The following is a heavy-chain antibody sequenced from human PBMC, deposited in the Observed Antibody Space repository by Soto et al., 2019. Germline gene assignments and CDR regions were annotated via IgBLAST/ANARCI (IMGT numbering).Heavy chain of an antibody. CDR3: TPGLVRFLQWSPPYGMDV. V-gene: IGHV3-15*01. CDR1: GFTFSNAC. CDR2: IKSKTDGGTT. D-gene: IGHD3-3*01. J-gene: IGHJ6*02. Sequence: PGGSVRLSXAASGFTFSNACMSWVRQAPGKGLEWVGRIKSKTDGGTTDYAAPVKGRFTISRDDSKNTLYLQMNSLKTEDTAVYYCTPGLVRFLQWSPPYGMDVWGQGTTVTVSS.